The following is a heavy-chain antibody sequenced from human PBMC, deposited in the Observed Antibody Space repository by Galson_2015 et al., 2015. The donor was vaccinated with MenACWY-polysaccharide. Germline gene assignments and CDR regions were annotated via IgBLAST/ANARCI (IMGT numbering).Heavy chain of an antibody. D-gene: IGHD6-19*01. CDR3: ARLAVDNYFDY. V-gene: IGHV3-66*01. Sequence: SLRLSCAASAFIVSSNHMSWVRQAPGKGLEWVSVIYSGGSTYYADSVKGRFTISRDNSKSTLYLQMNSLRAEDTALYYCARLAVDNYFDYWGQGTLVAVSS. CDR2: IYSGGST. CDR1: AFIVSSNH. J-gene: IGHJ4*02.